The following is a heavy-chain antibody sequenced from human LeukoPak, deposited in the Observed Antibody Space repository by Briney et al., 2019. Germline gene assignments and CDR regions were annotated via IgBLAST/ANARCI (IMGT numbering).Heavy chain of an antibody. Sequence: ASVKVSCKASGGTFSSYAISWVRQAPGQGLEWMGGIIPIFGTANYAQKFQGRVTITADESTSTAYMELSSLRSEDTAVYYCARGWANCGGDCYDNWFDPWGRGTLVTVSS. CDR2: IIPIFGTA. CDR1: GGTFSSYA. CDR3: ARGWANCGGDCYDNWFDP. D-gene: IGHD2-21*02. J-gene: IGHJ5*02. V-gene: IGHV1-69*13.